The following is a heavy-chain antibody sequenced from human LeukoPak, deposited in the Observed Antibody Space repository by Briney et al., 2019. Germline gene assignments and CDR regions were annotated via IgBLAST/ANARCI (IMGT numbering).Heavy chain of an antibody. Sequence: SETLSLTCTVSGGSTSSYYWSWIRQPPGKGLEWIGYIYYSGSTNYNPSLKSRVTISVDTSKNQFSLKLSSVTAADTAVYYCAKSEMFCNGGICYPYYYMDVWGKGTTVTVSS. CDR1: GGSTSSYY. D-gene: IGHD2-15*01. CDR3: AKSEMFCNGGICYPYYYMDV. CDR2: IYYSGST. J-gene: IGHJ6*03. V-gene: IGHV4-59*01.